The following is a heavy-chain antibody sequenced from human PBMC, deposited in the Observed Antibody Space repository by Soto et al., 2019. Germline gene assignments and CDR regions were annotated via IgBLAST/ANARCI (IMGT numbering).Heavy chain of an antibody. Sequence: ASVKVSCKASGYTFTGYYMHWVRQAPGQGLEWMGWINPNSGDTNYAQKFQGRVTMTRDTSISTAYMELSRLRSDDTAVYYCARGGYQLLYGKSHPKIWFDPWGQGTLVTVSS. V-gene: IGHV1-2*02. CDR1: GYTFTGYY. D-gene: IGHD2-2*02. CDR2: INPNSGDT. CDR3: ARGGYQLLYGKSHPKIWFDP. J-gene: IGHJ5*02.